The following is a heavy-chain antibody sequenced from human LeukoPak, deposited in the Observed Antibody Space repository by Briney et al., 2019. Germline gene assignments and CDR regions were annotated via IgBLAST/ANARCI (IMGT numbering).Heavy chain of an antibody. D-gene: IGHD5-12*01. J-gene: IGHJ6*02. CDR3: ARGPRYSGYGYYYYGMDV. V-gene: IGHV1-18*01. CDR1: GYTFTSYG. CDR2: ISAYNGNT. Sequence: ASVKVSCKASGYTFTSYGISWVRQAPGQGLEWMGWISAYNGNTNYAQKLQGRVTMTTDTSTSTAYMELRSLRSDDTAVYYCARGPRYSGYGYYYYGMDVWGQGTTVTVSS.